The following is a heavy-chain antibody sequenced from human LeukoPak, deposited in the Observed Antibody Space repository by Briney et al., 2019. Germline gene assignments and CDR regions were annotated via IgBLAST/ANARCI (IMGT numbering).Heavy chain of an antibody. CDR3: ARDPNHYYDSSGYYGDC. J-gene: IGHJ4*02. Sequence: GASVKVSCKASGYTFTNYAMNWVRQAPGQGLEWMGWINTNTGNPTYAQGFTGRFVFSLGTSVSTAYLQISSLKAEDTAVYYCARDPNHYYDSSGYYGDCWGQGTLVTVSS. CDR2: INTNTGNP. CDR1: GYTFTNYA. D-gene: IGHD3-22*01. V-gene: IGHV7-4-1*02.